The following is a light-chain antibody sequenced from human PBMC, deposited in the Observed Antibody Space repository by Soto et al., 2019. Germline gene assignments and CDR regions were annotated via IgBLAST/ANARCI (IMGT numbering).Light chain of an antibody. J-gene: IGKJ4*01. CDR2: DAS. CDR3: QQANGFPLT. V-gene: IGKV1-33*01. Sequence: DIQMTQSLPTLSASVGDRVTITCQASQDMGNFLSLYQQKPGKVPKVLIFDASNLETGVPSRFSGSGSGTDFTLTISSLQPEDFATYYCQQANGFPLTFGGGTKVDIK. CDR1: QDMGNF.